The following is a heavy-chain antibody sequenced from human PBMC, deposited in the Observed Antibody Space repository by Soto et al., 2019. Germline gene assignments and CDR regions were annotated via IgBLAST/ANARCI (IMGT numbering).Heavy chain of an antibody. D-gene: IGHD6-13*01. CDR3: ARTIAAAGGRRYVDL. J-gene: IGHJ2*01. CDR1: GFTFSDYY. CDR2: ISSSSSYT. V-gene: IGHV3-11*05. Sequence: QVQLVESGGGLVKPGGSLRLSCAASGFTFSDYYMSWIRQAPGKGLEWASYISSSSSYTNYADSVKGRFTISRDNAKNSLYLQMNSLRSEDTAVYYCARTIAAAGGRRYVDLWGRGTLVTVSS.